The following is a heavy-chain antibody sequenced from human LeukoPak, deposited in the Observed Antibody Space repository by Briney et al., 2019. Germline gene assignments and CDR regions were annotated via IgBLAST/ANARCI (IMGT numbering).Heavy chain of an antibody. CDR1: GFTFSSYA. V-gene: IGHV3-23*01. D-gene: IGHD3-22*01. Sequence: PGGSLRLSCAASGFTFSSYAMSWVRQAPGKGLEWVSAISGSGGSTYYADSVKGRFTISRDNAKNSLYLQMNSLRVEDTALYYCARDPWADSSGFPLHHWGQGTLVTVSS. CDR3: ARDPWADSSGFPLHH. CDR2: ISGSGGST. J-gene: IGHJ1*01.